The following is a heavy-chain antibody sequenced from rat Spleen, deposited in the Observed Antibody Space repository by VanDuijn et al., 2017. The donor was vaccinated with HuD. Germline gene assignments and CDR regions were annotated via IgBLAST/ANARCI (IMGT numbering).Heavy chain of an antibody. Sequence: QVQLKESGPGLVQPSQTLSLTCTVSGFSLISYHVSWVRQPPGKGLEWMGVIWTGGSTTYNSLLKSRLSITWDTSKRQVFLKMNSLQPEDTATYYCASSEPGYNWDWFAYWGQGTLVTVSS. V-gene: IGHV2-43*01. CDR3: ASSEPGYNWDWFAY. J-gene: IGHJ3*01. D-gene: IGHD1-4*01. CDR1: GFSLISYH. CDR2: IWTGGST.